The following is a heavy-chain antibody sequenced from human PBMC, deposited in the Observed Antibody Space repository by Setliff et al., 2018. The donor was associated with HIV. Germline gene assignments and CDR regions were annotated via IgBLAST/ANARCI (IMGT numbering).Heavy chain of an antibody. CDR1: GGSISSYY. J-gene: IGHJ4*02. CDR3: ARSLIVPAALGDYFDY. Sequence: KASETLSLTCTVSGGSISSYYWSWIRQPAGKGLEWIGRIYTSGSTNYNPSLKSRVTMSVDTSKNQFSLKLSSVTAADTAVYYCARSLIVPAALGDYFDYWGQGTLVTVS. CDR2: IYTSGST. D-gene: IGHD2-2*01. V-gene: IGHV4-4*07.